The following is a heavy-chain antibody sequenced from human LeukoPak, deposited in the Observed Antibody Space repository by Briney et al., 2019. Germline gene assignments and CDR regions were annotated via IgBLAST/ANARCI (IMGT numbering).Heavy chain of an antibody. CDR2: INPSDGST. V-gene: IGHV1-46*01. CDR3: TRVVVDSSGWYHFDY. CDR1: GYTFTTYY. J-gene: IGHJ4*01. D-gene: IGHD6-19*01. Sequence: SVTLSCKASGYTFTTYYMHWVRLAPGQGLEWMAKINPSDGSTNYAQKFQSRVTMTRDTSTSTVYMELSSLRSEDTAVYYCTRVVVDSSGWYHFDYWGHGKLGSVSS.